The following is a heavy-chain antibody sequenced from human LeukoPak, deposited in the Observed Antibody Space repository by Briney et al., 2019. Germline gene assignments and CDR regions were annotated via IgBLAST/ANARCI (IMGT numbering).Heavy chain of an antibody. CDR2: IKQDGSEK. CDR3: ARDIVTDTADGY. J-gene: IGHJ4*02. D-gene: IGHD5-18*01. Sequence: PGGSLRLSCATSGFTFSHYWMTWVRQAPGKGLEWVASIKQDGSEKFHMDSVKGRFTVSRDNAKSSLYLQMNNLRAEDTAVYYCARDIVTDTADGYWGQGTLVTVSS. CDR1: GFTFSHYW. V-gene: IGHV3-7*01.